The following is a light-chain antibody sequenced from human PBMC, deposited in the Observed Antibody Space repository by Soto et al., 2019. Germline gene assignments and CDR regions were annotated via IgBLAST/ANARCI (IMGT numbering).Light chain of an antibody. V-gene: IGLV2-8*01. CDR3: SSYAGSNNFV. CDR2: EVS. Sequence: QSALTQPRSVAGSPGQSVTISCTGTSSDVGGYNYVSWYQQHPGKAPKLMIYEVSKRPSGVPDRFSGSKSGNTASLTVSGLRAEDEADYYCSSYAGSNNFVFGTGTKV. J-gene: IGLJ1*01. CDR1: SSDVGGYNY.